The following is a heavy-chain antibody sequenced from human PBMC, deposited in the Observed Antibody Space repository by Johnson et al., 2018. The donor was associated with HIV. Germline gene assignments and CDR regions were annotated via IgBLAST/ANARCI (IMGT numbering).Heavy chain of an antibody. J-gene: IGHJ3*02. V-gene: IGHV3-53*01. CDR1: GFIVSSKY. Sequence: VQLVESGGGLNQPGGSLRLSCAASGFIVSSKYMTWFRQAPGKGLEWVSVLYAAGRTYYADSVTGRFTVSSDYSENTLYLQMNSLRAEDTAVYYCAKWSSSWTDAFDIWGQGTMVTVSS. CDR2: LYAAGRT. CDR3: AKWSSSWTDAFDI. D-gene: IGHD6-13*01.